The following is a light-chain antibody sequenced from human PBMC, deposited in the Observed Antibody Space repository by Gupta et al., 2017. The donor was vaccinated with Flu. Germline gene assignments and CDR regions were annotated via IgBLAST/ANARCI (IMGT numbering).Light chain of an antibody. J-gene: IGKJ2*01. Sequence: SLGERATINCRSSQSILYSSDNKNYLAWYQQKPGQPPKLLIYWASTRASGVPDRFSGSGSETDFSLTISSLQAEDVAVYYCQQYDSTPYTFGQGTKLEVK. V-gene: IGKV4-1*01. CDR1: QSILYSSDNKNY. CDR2: WAS. CDR3: QQYDSTPYT.